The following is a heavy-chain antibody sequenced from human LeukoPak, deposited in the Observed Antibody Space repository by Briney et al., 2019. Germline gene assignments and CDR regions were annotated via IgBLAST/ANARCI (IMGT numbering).Heavy chain of an antibody. D-gene: IGHD3-10*01. CDR3: AKDPLLLWFGENYFDY. J-gene: IGHJ4*02. CDR1: GFTFSSYA. V-gene: IGHV3-23*01. CDR2: ISGSGGST. Sequence: GGSLRLSCAASGFTFSSYAMSWVRQAPGKGLEWVSAISGSGGSTYYADSVKGRFTISRDNSKNTLYLQMNSLRAEDTAVYYCAKDPLLLWFGENYFDYWGQGTLVTVSS.